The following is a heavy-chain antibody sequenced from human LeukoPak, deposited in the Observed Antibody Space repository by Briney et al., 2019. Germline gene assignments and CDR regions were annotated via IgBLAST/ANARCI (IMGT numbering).Heavy chain of an antibody. CDR1: GFTFSTYA. D-gene: IGHD5-18*01. CDR3: ANSLGYSYGHNY. V-gene: IGHV3-64D*06. Sequence: PGGSLRLSCSASGFTFSTYAMHWVRPAPGKGLEYVSAITSNWDTTYYTDSVKGRFNISRDNSKKTLYLQMSSLRAEETAVYYCANSLGYSYGHNYWGQGTLVTVSS. J-gene: IGHJ4*02. CDR2: ITSNWDTT.